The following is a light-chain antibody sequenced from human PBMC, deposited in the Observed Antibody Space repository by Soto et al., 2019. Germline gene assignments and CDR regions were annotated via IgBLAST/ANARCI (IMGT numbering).Light chain of an antibody. J-gene: IGLJ1*01. CDR1: TRDVGGYNF. CDR2: EVN. V-gene: IGLV2-14*01. CDR3: SSYTISNTLPFV. Sequence: QSALTQPASVSGSPGQSITISCTGTTRDVGGYNFVSWYQQYPGKAPKLMIYEVNNRPSGVSNRFSGSKSGNTASLTISGIQPEDEADYYCSSYTISNTLPFVFGTGTKVTVL.